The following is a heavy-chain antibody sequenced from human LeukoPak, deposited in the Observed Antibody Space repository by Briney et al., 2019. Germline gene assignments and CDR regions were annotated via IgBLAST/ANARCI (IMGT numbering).Heavy chain of an antibody. CDR2: INPNSGGT. J-gene: IGHJ6*03. CDR3: ARGYSYGYVYYYMDV. D-gene: IGHD5-18*01. CDR1: GYTFIGYY. Sequence: GASVKVSCKASGYTFIGYYMHWVRQAPGQGLEWMGWINPNSGGTNYAQKFQGRVTMTRDTSISTVYMELSRLRSDDTAVYYCARGYSYGYVYYYMDVWGKGTTVTVS. V-gene: IGHV1-2*02.